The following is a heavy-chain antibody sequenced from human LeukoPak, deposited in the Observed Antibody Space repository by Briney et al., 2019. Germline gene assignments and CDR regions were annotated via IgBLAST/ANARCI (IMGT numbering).Heavy chain of an antibody. Sequence: SETLSLTCTVSGGSISSYYWSWIRQPPGKGLEWIGYIYYSGSTNYNPSLKSRVTISVDTSKNQFSLKLSSVTAADTAVYYCARGVRYCSSTSCPYYFDYWGQGTLVTVSS. J-gene: IGHJ4*02. CDR3: ARGVRYCSSTSCPYYFDY. CDR2: IYYSGST. CDR1: GGSISSYY. D-gene: IGHD2-2*01. V-gene: IGHV4-59*01.